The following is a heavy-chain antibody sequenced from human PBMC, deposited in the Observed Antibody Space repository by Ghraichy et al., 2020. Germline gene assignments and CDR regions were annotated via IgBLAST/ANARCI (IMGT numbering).Heavy chain of an antibody. V-gene: IGHV3-7*03. Sequence: GSLRLSCAVSGFTFSNYWMSWVRQAPGKGPEWVANIKLDGSEKYYVDSVKGRFTISRDNAKNSLYLQMNNLRAEDTAVYYCARDLGGGYYGGNYFDYWGQGTLITVSS. D-gene: IGHD4-23*01. CDR3: ARDLGGGYYGGNYFDY. CDR1: GFTFSNYW. CDR2: IKLDGSEK. J-gene: IGHJ4*02.